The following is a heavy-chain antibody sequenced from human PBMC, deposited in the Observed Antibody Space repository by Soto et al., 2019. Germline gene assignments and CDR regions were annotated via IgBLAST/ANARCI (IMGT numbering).Heavy chain of an antibody. Sequence: ASVKVSCKTSGFTFTSYPFSWVRQAPGQGLEWLAWVHPYEGTTKVAHQFRDRITLTTDASAATVFMELTSRTSDDTAVYFCAREYYSSTTCIDYWGQGTLVTVSS. V-gene: IGHV1-18*04. J-gene: IGHJ4*02. CDR3: AREYYSSTTCIDY. D-gene: IGHD1-26*01. CDR1: GFTFTSYP. CDR2: VHPYEGTT.